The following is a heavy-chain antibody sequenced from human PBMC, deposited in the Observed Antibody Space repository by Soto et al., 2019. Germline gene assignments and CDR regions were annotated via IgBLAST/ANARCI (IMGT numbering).Heavy chain of an antibody. D-gene: IGHD3-16*01. Sequence: EVQLVESGGGLVQPGGSLRLSCAASGFTVSSNYMSWVRQAPGKGLEWVSVIYSGGSTYYADSVKGRVTISRHNSKNTLYLQMNSLSAEDTAVYYCARAAVHLGSPGACDIWGQGTMVTVSS. CDR3: ARAAVHLGSPGACDI. J-gene: IGHJ3*02. CDR2: IYSGGST. CDR1: GFTVSSNY. V-gene: IGHV3-53*04.